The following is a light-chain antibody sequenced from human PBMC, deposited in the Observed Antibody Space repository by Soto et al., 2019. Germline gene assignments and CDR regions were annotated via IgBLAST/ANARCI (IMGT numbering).Light chain of an antibody. CDR3: QQYGSPVT. Sequence: EIVLTQSPGTLSLSPGERATLSCRASQSVSSSYLAWYQQKPGQAPRLLIYGASSRATGIPDRFSGSGSGTDFTLTISRLEPEDFAVYYCQQYGSPVTFGQGTDWRLN. V-gene: IGKV3-20*01. J-gene: IGKJ5*01. CDR1: QSVSSSY. CDR2: GAS.